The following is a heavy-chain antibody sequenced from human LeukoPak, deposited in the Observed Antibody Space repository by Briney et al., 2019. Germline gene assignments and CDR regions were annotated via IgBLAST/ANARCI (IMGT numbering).Heavy chain of an antibody. CDR2: ISGSGGST. CDR1: GFTFSSYA. Sequence: GGSLRLSCAASGFTFSSYAMTWVRQAPGEGLEWVSAISGSGGSTYYADSVKGRFTISRDNSKNTLYLQMNSLRAENTAVYYCAKLGLYHWNGRGYMDVWGKGTTVTVSS. CDR3: AKLGLYHWNGRGYMDV. D-gene: IGHD1-1*01. J-gene: IGHJ6*03. V-gene: IGHV3-23*01.